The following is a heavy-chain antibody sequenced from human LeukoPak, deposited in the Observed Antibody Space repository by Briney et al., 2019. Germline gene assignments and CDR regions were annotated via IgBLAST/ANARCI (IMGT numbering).Heavy chain of an antibody. CDR1: GFTFSKSV. V-gene: IGHV3-23*01. CDR3: ARRVEGTKDY. CDR2: ISDSGERT. D-gene: IGHD2-8*01. J-gene: IGHJ4*02. Sequence: PGGSLRHSCAASGFTFSKSVMSWVRQAPGKGLEWVSAISDSGERTDYGDSVKGRFTISRDNSKNTLYLQMNSLRAEDTAVYYCARRVEGTKDYWGQGTQVTVSS.